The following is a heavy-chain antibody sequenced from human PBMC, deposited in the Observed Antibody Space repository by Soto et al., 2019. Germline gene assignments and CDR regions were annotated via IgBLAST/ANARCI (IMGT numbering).Heavy chain of an antibody. CDR2: IYYSGST. CDR3: ARGSNDYGDYGYMVV. CDR1: GGSIGSGGYY. J-gene: IGHJ6*03. V-gene: IGHV4-31*03. Sequence: SETLSLTCTVSGGSIGSGGYYWSWILHHPGKGLEWIGYIYYSGSTYYNPSLKSRVTISVDTSKNQFSLKLSSVTAADTAVYYCARGSNDYGDYGYMVVWCKRTSVTVS. D-gene: IGHD4-17*01.